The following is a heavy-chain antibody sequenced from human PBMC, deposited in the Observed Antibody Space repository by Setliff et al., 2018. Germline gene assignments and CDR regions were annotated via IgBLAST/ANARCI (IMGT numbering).Heavy chain of an antibody. CDR2: IHPSNSDT. Sequence: GESLKISCKGSGYSFTDYWIGWVRQMPGEGLEWMGIIHPSNSDTVYSPSFQGQVTISADRSITTAYLQWSSLKASDTAIYYCARLVRDIVVVPAPGGDYYYYYGMDVWGQGTTVTVS. CDR1: GYSFTDYW. CDR3: ARLVRDIVVVPAPGGDYYYYYGMDV. V-gene: IGHV5-51*01. J-gene: IGHJ6*02. D-gene: IGHD2-2*01.